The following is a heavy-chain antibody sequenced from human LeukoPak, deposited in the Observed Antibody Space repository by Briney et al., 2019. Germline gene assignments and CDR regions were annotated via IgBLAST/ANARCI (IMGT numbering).Heavy chain of an antibody. CDR3: ARISYGSAYYLDY. D-gene: IGHD3-10*01. CDR2: ISSSGSTI. J-gene: IGHJ4*02. CDR1: GFTFSSYS. Sequence: GGSLRLSCAASGFTFSSYSMNWVRQAPGEGLEWVSYISSSGSTIYYADSVKGRFTISRDNAKNSLYLQMNSLRAEDTAVYYCARISYGSAYYLDYWGQGTLVTVSS. V-gene: IGHV3-48*04.